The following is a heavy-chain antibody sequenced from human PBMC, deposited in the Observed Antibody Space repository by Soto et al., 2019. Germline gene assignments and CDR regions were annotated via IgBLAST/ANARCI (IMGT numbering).Heavy chain of an antibody. D-gene: IGHD1-26*01. CDR1: GGSISSGDYY. CDR3: ESGSPGAFDI. J-gene: IGHJ3*02. V-gene: IGHV4-30-4*01. Sequence: PWETLSLTCTVSGGSISSGDYYWSWIRQPPGKGLEWIGYIYYSGSTYYNPSLKSRVTISVDTSKNQFSLKLSSVTAADTAVYYCESGSPGAFDIWGQGTMVTVSS. CDR2: IYYSGST.